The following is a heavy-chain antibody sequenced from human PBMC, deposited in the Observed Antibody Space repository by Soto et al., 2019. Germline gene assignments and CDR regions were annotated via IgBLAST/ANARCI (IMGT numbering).Heavy chain of an antibody. V-gene: IGHV4-4*07. CDR2: IYTSGST. CDR1: GGSISSYY. Sequence: QVQLQESGPGLVKPSETLSLTCTVSGGSISSYYWSWIRQPAGKGLEWIGRIYTSGSTNYNPSLKSRVTLSVDTSKNQFSLKLSSVTAADTAVYYCARELGSSSLYYYGMDVWGQGTTVTVSS. J-gene: IGHJ6*02. D-gene: IGHD6-6*01. CDR3: ARELGSSSLYYYGMDV.